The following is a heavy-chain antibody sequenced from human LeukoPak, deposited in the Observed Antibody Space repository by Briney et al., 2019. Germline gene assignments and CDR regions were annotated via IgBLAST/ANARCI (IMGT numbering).Heavy chain of an antibody. J-gene: IGHJ4*02. Sequence: SVKVSCKASGGTFSSYAISWVRQAPGQGLEWMGGIIPMFGTANYAQKFQGRVTITTDESTSTAYMELSSLRSEDTAAYYCARGPELERFDYWGQGTLVTVSS. CDR2: IIPMFGTA. D-gene: IGHD1-1*01. CDR1: GGTFSSYA. CDR3: ARGPELERFDY. V-gene: IGHV1-69*05.